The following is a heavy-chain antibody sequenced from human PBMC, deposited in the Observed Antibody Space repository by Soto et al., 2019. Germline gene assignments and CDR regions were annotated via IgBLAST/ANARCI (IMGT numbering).Heavy chain of an antibody. CDR1: GYTFTGYY. CDR2: IKPNSGGT. V-gene: IGHV1-2*02. J-gene: IGHJ4*02. Sequence: GASVKVSCKASGYTFTGYYMHWVRQAPGQGLEWMGWIKPNSGGTNYAQKIQGRVTMTRDTSISTAYMELSRLRSDDTAVYYCARVWNIVATALDYWGQGTLVTVSS. CDR3: ARVWNIVATALDY. D-gene: IGHD5-12*01.